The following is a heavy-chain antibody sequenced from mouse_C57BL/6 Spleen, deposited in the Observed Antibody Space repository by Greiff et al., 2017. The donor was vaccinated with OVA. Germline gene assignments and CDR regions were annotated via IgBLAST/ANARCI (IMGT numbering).Heavy chain of an antibody. V-gene: IGHV1-52*01. CDR1: GYTFTSYW. J-gene: IGHJ4*01. D-gene: IGHD2-1*01. Sequence: VQLQQPGAELVRPGSSVKLSCKASGYTFTSYWMHWVKQRPIQGLEWIGNIDPSDSETHYNQKFKDKATLTVDKSSSTAYMQLSSLTSEDSADYDCAIYYGNYEYYAMDYWGQGTSVTVSS. CDR3: AIYYGNYEYYAMDY. CDR2: IDPSDSET.